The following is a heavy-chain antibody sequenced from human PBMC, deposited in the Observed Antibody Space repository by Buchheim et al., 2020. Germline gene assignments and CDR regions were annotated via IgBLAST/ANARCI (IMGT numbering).Heavy chain of an antibody. CDR3: ARESNWNYVRMDV. CDR2: IYYSGST. J-gene: IGHJ6*02. D-gene: IGHD1-7*01. CDR1: GGSISSSNW. V-gene: IGHV4-4*02. Sequence: QVQLQESGPGLVKPSGTLSLTCAVSGGSISSSNWWSWVRQPPGKGLEWIGYIYYSGSTYYNPSLKSRVTISVDTSKNQFSLKLSSVTAADTAVYYCARESNWNYVRMDVWGQGTT.